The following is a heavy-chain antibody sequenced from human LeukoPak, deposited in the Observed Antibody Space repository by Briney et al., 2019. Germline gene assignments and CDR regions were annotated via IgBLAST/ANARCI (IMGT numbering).Heavy chain of an antibody. Sequence: GGSLRLSCAVSGFTFSVYHMSWIRQAPGKGLGWVSYISGSSSYTNYADSVTGRFTISRDNAKNSLYLQMNSLRAEDTAVYYCARARGEDYGDYVTLYFDFWGQGTLVTVSS. CDR2: ISGSSSYT. J-gene: IGHJ4*02. CDR1: GFTFSVYH. D-gene: IGHD4-17*01. CDR3: ARARGEDYGDYVTLYFDF. V-gene: IGHV3-11*05.